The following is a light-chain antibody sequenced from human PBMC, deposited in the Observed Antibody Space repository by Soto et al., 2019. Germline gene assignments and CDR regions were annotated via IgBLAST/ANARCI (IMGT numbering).Light chain of an antibody. CDR1: QSVSSSY. J-gene: IGKJ4*01. CDR3: QQYGSSVLT. V-gene: IGKV3-20*01. Sequence: EIVLTQSPGTLSLSPGERATLSCRASQSVSSSYLAWYQQKPGQAPRLLIYDASNRATGIPARFSGSGSVTDFTLTISRLEPEDFAVYYCQQYGSSVLTFGGGTKVDI. CDR2: DAS.